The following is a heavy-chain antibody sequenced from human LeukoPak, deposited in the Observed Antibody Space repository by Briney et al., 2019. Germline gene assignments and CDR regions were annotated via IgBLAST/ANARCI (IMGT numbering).Heavy chain of an antibody. Sequence: EASVKVSCKASGGTSSIYAISWVRQAPGQGLEWMGRIIPIFGTANYAQKFQGRVTITTDESTSTAYMELSSLGSEDTAVYYGARGDYYGSGSYYENWFDPWGQGTLVTVSS. J-gene: IGHJ5*02. CDR3: ARGDYYGSGSYYENWFDP. CDR1: GGTSSIYA. D-gene: IGHD3-10*01. V-gene: IGHV1-69*05. CDR2: IIPIFGTA.